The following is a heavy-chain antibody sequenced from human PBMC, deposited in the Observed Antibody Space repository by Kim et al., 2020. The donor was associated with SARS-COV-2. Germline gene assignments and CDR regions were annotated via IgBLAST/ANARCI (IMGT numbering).Heavy chain of an antibody. J-gene: IGHJ3*02. CDR2: INHSGST. CDR1: GGSFSGYY. CDR3: ARGGRITIFGVVIRGGAFDI. Sequence: SETLSLTCAVYGGSFSGYYWSWIRQPPGKGLEWIGEINHSGSTNYNPSLKSRVTISVDTSKNQFSLKLSSVTAADTAVYYCARGGRITIFGVVIRGGAFDIWGQGTMVTVSS. V-gene: IGHV4-34*01. D-gene: IGHD3-3*01.